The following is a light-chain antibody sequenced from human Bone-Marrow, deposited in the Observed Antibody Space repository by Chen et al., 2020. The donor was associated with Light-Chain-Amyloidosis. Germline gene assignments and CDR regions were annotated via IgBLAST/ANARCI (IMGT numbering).Light chain of an antibody. CDR3: QQYYTTPR. CDR2: WAS. V-gene: IGKV4-1*01. Sequence: DIVMTQSPDSLTVSLGERATINCKSSQSVLYSSNNKNYLAWYQQKLGQPPKLLIYWASTRESGVPDRFSGSGSGTDFTLTISSLQAEDVADYYCQQYYTTPRFGPGTKVDLK. CDR1: QSVLYSSNNKNY. J-gene: IGKJ3*01.